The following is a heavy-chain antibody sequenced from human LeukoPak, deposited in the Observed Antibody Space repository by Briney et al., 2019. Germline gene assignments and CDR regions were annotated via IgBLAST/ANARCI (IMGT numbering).Heavy chain of an antibody. CDR2: INHSGST. Sequence: SETLSLTCAVYGGSFSGYYWSWIRQPPGEGLEWIGEINHSGSTNYNPSLKSRVTISVDTSKNQFSLKLSSVTAADTAVYYCARGYSYGFGSNWGEGTLVTVSS. CDR1: GGSFSGYY. V-gene: IGHV4-34*01. D-gene: IGHD5-18*01. J-gene: IGHJ4*02. CDR3: ARGYSYGFGSN.